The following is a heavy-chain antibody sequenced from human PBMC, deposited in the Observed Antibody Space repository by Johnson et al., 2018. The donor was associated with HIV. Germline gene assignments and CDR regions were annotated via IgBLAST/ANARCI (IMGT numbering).Heavy chain of an antibody. CDR3: ARKKTAARGAFDI. CDR1: GFTFDDYA. V-gene: IGHV3-9*03. Sequence: LVESGGGLVQPGRSLRLSCAASGFTFDDYAMHWVRQAPGKGLEWVSGISWNSGFIGYANSVKCRFSISRDNSKNTLYLQMGSLRGEDMAVYYCARKKTAARGAFDIWGQGTMVTVSS. J-gene: IGHJ3*02. D-gene: IGHD3-10*01. CDR2: ISWNSGFI.